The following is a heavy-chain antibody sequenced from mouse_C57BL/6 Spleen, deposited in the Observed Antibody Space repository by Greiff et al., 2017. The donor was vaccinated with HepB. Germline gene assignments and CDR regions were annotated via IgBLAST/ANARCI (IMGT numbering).Heavy chain of an antibody. V-gene: IGHV1-81*01. CDR1: GYTFTSYG. J-gene: IGHJ4*01. CDR3: ARPSTTVVATDYAMDY. D-gene: IGHD1-1*01. CDR2: IYPRSGNT. Sequence: VQLVESGAELARPGASVKLSCKASGYTFTSYGISWVKQRTGQGLEWIGEIYPRSGNTYYNEKFKGKATLTADKSSSTAYMELRSLTSEDSAVYFCARPSTTVVATDYAMDYWGQGTSVTVSS.